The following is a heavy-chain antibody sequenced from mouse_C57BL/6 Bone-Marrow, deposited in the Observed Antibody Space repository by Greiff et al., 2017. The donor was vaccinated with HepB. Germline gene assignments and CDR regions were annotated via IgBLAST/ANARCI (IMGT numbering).Heavy chain of an antibody. V-gene: IGHV1-63*01. Sequence: VKLVESGAELVRPGTSVKMSCKASGYTFTNYWIGWAKQRPGHGLEWIGVIYPGGGYTNYNEKFKGKATLTADKSSSTAYMQFSSLTSDDSAIYCCAREPYGYAMDYWGQGTSVTVSS. CDR1: GYTFTNYW. J-gene: IGHJ4*01. CDR3: AREPYGYAMDY. D-gene: IGHD1-1*02. CDR2: IYPGGGYT.